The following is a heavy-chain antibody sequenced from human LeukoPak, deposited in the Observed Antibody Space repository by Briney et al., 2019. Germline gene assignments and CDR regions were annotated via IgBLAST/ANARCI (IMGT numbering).Heavy chain of an antibody. J-gene: IGHJ4*02. D-gene: IGHD3-22*01. V-gene: IGHV3-23*01. CDR2: ISGSGGST. Sequence: GGSLRLSCAASGITLSNYGMSWVRQAPGKGLKWVAGISGSGGSTNYADSVKGRFTISRDNPKNTLYLQMNSLRAEDTAVYFCAKRGVVIRVILVGFHKEAYYFDSWGQGALVTVSS. CDR1: GITLSNYG. CDR3: AKRGVVIRVILVGFHKEAYYFDS.